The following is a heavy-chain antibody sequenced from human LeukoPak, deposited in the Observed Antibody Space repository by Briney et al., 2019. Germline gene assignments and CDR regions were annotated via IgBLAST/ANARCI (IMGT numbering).Heavy chain of an antibody. Sequence: PGGSLRLSCAASGFTFSDYYMSWIRQAPGKGLEWVSYISSSGTTIYYADSVKGRFTISRDNAKNTLYLQMNSLRAEDTAVYYCAKSRDYYDFWSGNWFDPWGQGTLVTVSS. CDR1: GFTFSDYY. J-gene: IGHJ5*02. D-gene: IGHD3-3*01. CDR3: AKSRDYYDFWSGNWFDP. CDR2: ISSSGTTI. V-gene: IGHV3-11*04.